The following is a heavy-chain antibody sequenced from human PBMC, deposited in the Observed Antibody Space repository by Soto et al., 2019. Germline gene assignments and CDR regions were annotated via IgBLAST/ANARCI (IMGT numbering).Heavy chain of an antibody. CDR2: VNPSGGST. D-gene: IGHD5-12*01. CDR3: AKVKRGLVPTSGGGFDS. Sequence: EASVKVSCKASGYTFTSYYMHWVRQAPGQGLEWMGIVNPSGGSTSYAQKFQGRVTMTRDTSTSTVYMELSSLRSEDTAVYYCAKVKRGLVPTSGGGFDSWGRGTLATVSS. V-gene: IGHV1-46*01. J-gene: IGHJ4*02. CDR1: GYTFTSYY.